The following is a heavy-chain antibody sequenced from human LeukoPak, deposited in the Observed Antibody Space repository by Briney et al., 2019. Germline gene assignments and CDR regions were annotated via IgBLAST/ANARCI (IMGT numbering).Heavy chain of an antibody. CDR2: IIPIFGTA. CDR3: ARHPGIAVAGLDY. D-gene: IGHD6-19*01. Sequence: VASVNVSCKASGGTFSSYAISWVRQAPGQGLEWMGGIIPIFGTANYAQKFQGRVTITADESTSTAYMELSSLRSEDTAVYYCARHPGIAVAGLDYWGQGTLVTVSS. J-gene: IGHJ4*02. CDR1: GGTFSSYA. V-gene: IGHV1-69*01.